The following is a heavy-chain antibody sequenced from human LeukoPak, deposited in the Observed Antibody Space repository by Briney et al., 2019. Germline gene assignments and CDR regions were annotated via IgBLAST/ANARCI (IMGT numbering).Heavy chain of an antibody. CDR2: ISSNGGST. J-gene: IGHJ4*02. CDR1: GFTFSSYA. D-gene: IGHD3-22*01. Sequence: GGSLRLSCAASGFTFSSYAMHWVRQAPGKGLEYVSAISSNGGSTYYANSVKGRFTISRDNSKNTLYLQMGSLRAEDMAVYYCARYYYDSSGSYYFDYWGQGTLVTVSS. V-gene: IGHV3-64*01. CDR3: ARYYYDSSGSYYFDY.